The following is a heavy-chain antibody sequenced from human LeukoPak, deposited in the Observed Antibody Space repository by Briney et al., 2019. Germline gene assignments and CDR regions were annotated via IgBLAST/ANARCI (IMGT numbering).Heavy chain of an antibody. CDR3: TSPAHDFDLWSGYYSV. CDR2: IKSESKSGET. CDR1: GFTFSDSA. V-gene: IGHV3-73*01. J-gene: IGHJ4*01. D-gene: IGHD3-3*01. Sequence: GGSLRLSCYGSGFTFSDSAIHWVRHAAGKGLEWVGRIKSESKSGETAYAASVKGRFTISRDDSKDTAYLQMNSLKPEDTALYYCTSPAHDFDLWSGYYSVWGHGTQVTVSS.